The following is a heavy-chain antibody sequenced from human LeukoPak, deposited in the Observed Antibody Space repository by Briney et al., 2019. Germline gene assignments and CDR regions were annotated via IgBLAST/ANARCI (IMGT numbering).Heavy chain of an antibody. CDR2: ISSSSSYI. CDR3: ARLVGDRTIYDY. V-gene: IGHV3-21*01. Sequence: GGSLRLSCAASGFTFSSYSVNWVRQAPGKGLEWVSSISSSSSYIYYADSVKGRFTISRDNAKNSLYLQMNSLRVEDTAVYYCARLVGDRTIYDYWGQGTLVTVSS. J-gene: IGHJ4*02. CDR1: GFTFSSYS. D-gene: IGHD1-26*01.